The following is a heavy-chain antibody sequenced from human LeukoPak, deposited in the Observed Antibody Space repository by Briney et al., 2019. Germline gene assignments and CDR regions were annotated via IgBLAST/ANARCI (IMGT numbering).Heavy chain of an antibody. V-gene: IGHV1-2*06. D-gene: IGHD2-15*01. CDR3: ARDGGYCSGGSCYFRTWDV. J-gene: IGHJ6*02. Sequence: ASVKVSCKASGYTFTGYYMHWVRQAPGQGLEWMGRINPDSGGTNYAQKFQGRVTMTRDTSISTAYMELSRLKSDDTAVYYCARDGGYCSGGSCYFRTWDVWGQGTTVTVSS. CDR2: INPDSGGT. CDR1: GYTFTGYY.